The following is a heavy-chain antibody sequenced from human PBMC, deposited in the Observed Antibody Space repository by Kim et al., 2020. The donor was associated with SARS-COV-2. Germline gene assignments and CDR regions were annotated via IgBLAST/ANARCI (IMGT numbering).Heavy chain of an antibody. Sequence: GGSLRLSCAASGFTFSSYGMHWVRQAPGKGLEWVAVISYEGSNKYYADSVKGRFTISRDNSKNTLYLQMNSLRAEDTAVYYCAKDLMVRGVIPRYFDYWGQGTLVTVSS. CDR1: GFTFSSYG. V-gene: IGHV3-30*18. CDR2: ISYEGSNK. CDR3: AKDLMVRGVIPRYFDY. D-gene: IGHD3-10*01. J-gene: IGHJ4*02.